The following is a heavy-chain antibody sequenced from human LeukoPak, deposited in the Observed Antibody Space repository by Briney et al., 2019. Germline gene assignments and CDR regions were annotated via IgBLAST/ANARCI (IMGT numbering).Heavy chain of an antibody. Sequence: ASVKVSCKASGYTFTSYDINWVRQATGQGLEWMGWMNPNSGNTGYAQKFQGRVTITRNTSISTAYMELSSLRSEDTAVYYCARVVDTAMVFGYWGQGTLVTVSS. CDR2: MNPNSGNT. V-gene: IGHV1-8*03. CDR3: ARVVDTAMVFGY. D-gene: IGHD5-18*01. CDR1: GYTFTSYD. J-gene: IGHJ4*02.